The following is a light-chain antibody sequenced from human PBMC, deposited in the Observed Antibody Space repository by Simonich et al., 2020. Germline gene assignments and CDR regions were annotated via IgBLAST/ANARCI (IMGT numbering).Light chain of an antibody. CDR1: QRVSSSY. J-gene: IGKJ1*01. V-gene: IGKV3D-20*01. CDR2: DAS. Sequence: EIVLTHSQGTLSLSPGERATLSCRASQRVSSSYLAWYQQKPGLAPRLLIYDASSRATGIPDRFRCSGSGTDFTLTISRLEPEDFAVYYCQKYGSSPRTFGQGTKVEIK. CDR3: QKYGSSPRT.